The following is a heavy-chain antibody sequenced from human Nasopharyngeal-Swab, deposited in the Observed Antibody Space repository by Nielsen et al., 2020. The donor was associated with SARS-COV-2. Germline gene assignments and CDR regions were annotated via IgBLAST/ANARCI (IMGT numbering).Heavy chain of an antibody. CDR2: IKQDGSEK. Sequence: GGSLRLSCAASGFTFSSYWMSWVRQAPGKGLEWVANIKQDGSEKYYVDSVKGRFTISRDNAKNSLYLQMNSLRAEDTAVHYCAARYSSSWWDAFDIWGQGTMVTVSS. CDR3: AARYSSSWWDAFDI. V-gene: IGHV3-7*01. J-gene: IGHJ3*02. CDR1: GFTFSSYW. D-gene: IGHD6-13*01.